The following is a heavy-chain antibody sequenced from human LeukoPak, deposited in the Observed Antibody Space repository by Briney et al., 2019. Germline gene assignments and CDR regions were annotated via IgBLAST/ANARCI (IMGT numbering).Heavy chain of an antibody. CDR1: GYTFSDYY. J-gene: IGHJ4*02. V-gene: IGHV1-2*02. CDR2: INPNSGGT. D-gene: IGHD6-6*01. CDR3: AREGDYSNSFDY. Sequence: ASVKVSCMASGYTFSDYYMHWVRRAPGQGLEWMGWINPNSGGTNYAQKFQGRVTVTRDTSISTAYMELTRVTSDDTAVYYCAREGDYSNSFDYWGQGTLLTVSS.